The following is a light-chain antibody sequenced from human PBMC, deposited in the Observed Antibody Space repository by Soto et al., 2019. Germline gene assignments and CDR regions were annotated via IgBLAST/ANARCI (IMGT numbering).Light chain of an antibody. V-gene: IGLV2-14*03. J-gene: IGLJ1*01. CDR1: SSDVGAFNY. CDR3: SSYTISRTYI. Sequence: QSALTQPTSVSGSPGQSITISCTGTSSDVGAFNYVSWYQQHPGKAPKLMIYDVYDRPSGVSYRFSGSKSDNTASLTISGLQGEDEADYYCSSYTISRTYIFGTGTKLTVL. CDR2: DVY.